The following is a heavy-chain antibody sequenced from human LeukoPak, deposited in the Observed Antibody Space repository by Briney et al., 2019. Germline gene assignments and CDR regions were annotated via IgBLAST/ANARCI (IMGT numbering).Heavy chain of an antibody. J-gene: IGHJ6*02. Sequence: PGRSLRLSCAASGFTFCSYAMHWVRQAPGKGLEWVAVISYDGSNKYYADSVKGRFTISRDNSKNTLYLQMNSLRAEDTAVYYCARGPNYYDSSGYPYYYYGMDVWGQGTTVTVSS. V-gene: IGHV3-30-3*01. CDR2: ISYDGSNK. CDR3: ARGPNYYDSSGYPYYYYGMDV. D-gene: IGHD3-22*01. CDR1: GFTFCSYA.